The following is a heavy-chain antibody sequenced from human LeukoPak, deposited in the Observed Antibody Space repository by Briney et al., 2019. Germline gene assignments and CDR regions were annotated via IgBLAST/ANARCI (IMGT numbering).Heavy chain of an antibody. V-gene: IGHV1-69*04. Sequence: SVKVSCKASGGTFSSYAISWVRQAPGQGLEWMGRIIPIFGIANYAQKFQGRVTITADKSTSTAYMELSSLRSEDTAVYYCARDPYSSGWYPGNWFDPWGQGTLVTVSS. D-gene: IGHD6-19*01. CDR2: IIPIFGIA. J-gene: IGHJ5*02. CDR1: GGTFSSYA. CDR3: ARDPYSSGWYPGNWFDP.